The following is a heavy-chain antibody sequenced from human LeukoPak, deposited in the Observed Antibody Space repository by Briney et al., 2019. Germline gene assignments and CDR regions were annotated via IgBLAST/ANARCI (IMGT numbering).Heavy chain of an antibody. CDR2: IKQDGSEK. D-gene: IGHD5-24*01. Sequence: SEGSLRLSCAASGFTFSSYWMSWVRQAPGKGLEWVANIKQDGSEKYYVDSVKGRFTISRDNSKNTLYLQMNSLRAEDTAVYYCAKVRDGYNYRGLFGYWGQGTLVTVSS. J-gene: IGHJ4*02. CDR3: AKVRDGYNYRGLFGY. CDR1: GFTFSSYW. V-gene: IGHV3-7*03.